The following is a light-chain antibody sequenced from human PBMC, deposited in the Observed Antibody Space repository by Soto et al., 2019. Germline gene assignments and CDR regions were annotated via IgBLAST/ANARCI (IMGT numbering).Light chain of an antibody. J-gene: IGKJ1*01. V-gene: IGKV3-20*01. CDR1: QSVDSTF. CDR2: GAS. CDR3: QQYVSSVT. Sequence: EIVLTQSPGSLSLSPGERATLSCRASQSVDSTFFAWYQHKPGQAPRLLIYGASKRGTGIPDRFSGSGSGTDFTLTISRLEPEDFAVYYCQQYVSSVTFGQGTKVEIK.